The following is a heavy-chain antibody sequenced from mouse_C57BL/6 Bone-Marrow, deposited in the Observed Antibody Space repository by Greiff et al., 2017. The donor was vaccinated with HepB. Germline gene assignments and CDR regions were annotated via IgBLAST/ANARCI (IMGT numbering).Heavy chain of an antibody. D-gene: IGHD2-13*01. CDR3: ARSYSDLFAY. V-gene: IGHV1-64*01. J-gene: IGHJ3*01. CDR1: GYTFTSYW. Sequence: QVQLQQPGAELVKPGASVKLSCKASGYTFTSYWMHWVKQRPGRGLEWIGMIHPNSGSTNYNEKFKSKATLTVDKSSSTAYMQLSSLTSEDSAVYYCARSYSDLFAYWGQGTLVTVSA. CDR2: IHPNSGST.